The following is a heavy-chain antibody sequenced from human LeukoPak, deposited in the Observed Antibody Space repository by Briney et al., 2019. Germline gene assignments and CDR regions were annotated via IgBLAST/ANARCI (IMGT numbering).Heavy chain of an antibody. CDR3: AREDKASIYCYDSSGYYGYGMDV. CDR1: GGSISSSGYY. Sequence: SETLSLTCTVSGGSISSSGYYWGWIRQPPGKGLEWIGSIYYSGSTYYNPSLKSRVTISVDTSKNQFSLKLSSVTAADTAVYYCAREDKASIYCYDSSGYYGYGMDVWGQGTTVTVSS. V-gene: IGHV4-39*07. D-gene: IGHD3-22*01. J-gene: IGHJ6*02. CDR2: IYYSGST.